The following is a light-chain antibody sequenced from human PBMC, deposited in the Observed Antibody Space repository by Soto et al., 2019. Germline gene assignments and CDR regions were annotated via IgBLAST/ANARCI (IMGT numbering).Light chain of an antibody. J-gene: IGKJ1*01. V-gene: IGKV3-15*01. CDR2: DAS. Sequence: EIVMTQSPATLSVSPGEGATLSCRASQSVSGKLAWYQHQPGQTHRLLIYDASTRATGIPARFSGSGSVTDFTRPIRGLESADFAVCCCQPYYDWAWTFGQGAKVQF. CDR3: QPYYDWAWT. CDR1: QSVSGK.